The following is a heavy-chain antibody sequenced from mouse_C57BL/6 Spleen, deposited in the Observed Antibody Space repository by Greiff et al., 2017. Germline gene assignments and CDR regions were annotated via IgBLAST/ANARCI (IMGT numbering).Heavy chain of an antibody. CDR1: GYTFTDYE. D-gene: IGHD2-1*01. CDR3: TRGGNLPMDY. Sequence: QVQLQQSGAELVRPGASVTLSCKASGYTFTDYEMHWVKQTPVHGLEWIGAIDPETGGTAYNQKFKGKAILTADKSSSTAYMELRSLTSEDSAVYYCTRGGNLPMDYWGQGTSVTVSS. V-gene: IGHV1-15*01. J-gene: IGHJ4*01. CDR2: IDPETGGT.